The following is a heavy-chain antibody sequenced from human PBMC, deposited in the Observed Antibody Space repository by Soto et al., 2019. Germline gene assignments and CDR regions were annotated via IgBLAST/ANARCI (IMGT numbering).Heavy chain of an antibody. Sequence: PSETLSLTCTVSGGSISSYYWSWIRQPPGKGLEWIGYIYYSGSTNYNPSLKSRVTISVDTSKNQFSLKLNSVTVADTAVYYCATRVAPWGSGNYYYGMDVWGQGTTVTVSS. V-gene: IGHV4-59*12. J-gene: IGHJ6*02. CDR2: IYYSGST. D-gene: IGHD3-10*01. CDR1: GGSISSYY. CDR3: ATRVAPWGSGNYYYGMDV.